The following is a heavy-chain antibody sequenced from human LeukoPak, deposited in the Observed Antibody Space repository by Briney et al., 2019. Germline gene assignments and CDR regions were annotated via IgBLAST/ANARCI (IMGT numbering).Heavy chain of an antibody. CDR3: ARPQAGYYNPFDY. D-gene: IGHD3-9*01. CDR2: IFPGDSDT. CDR1: GYKFTNNW. Sequence: GESLKISCKASGYKFTNNWIAWVRQKPGKGLEWMGIIFPGDSDTRYSPSFQGQVTISVDKSISTAFLQWSSLKASDTAMYYCARPQAGYYNPFDYWGQGTLVTVSS. V-gene: IGHV5-51*01. J-gene: IGHJ4*02.